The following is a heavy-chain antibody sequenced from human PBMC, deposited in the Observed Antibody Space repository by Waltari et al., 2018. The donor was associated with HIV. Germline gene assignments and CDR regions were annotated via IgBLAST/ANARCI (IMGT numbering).Heavy chain of an antibody. V-gene: IGHV4-38-2*01. CDR3: ASSAEGFDY. CDR2: IYHSGSS. CDR1: GYSISSGHY. J-gene: IGHJ4*02. Sequence: QVRLQESGPGLVKPSETLSLTCGVSGYSISSGHYWGWIRQPPGKGLEWIGSIYHSGSSYYHPSLKSRVTISIDTSKKEFSLRLSSVTAADTAVYYCASSAEGFDYWGQGTLVTVSS.